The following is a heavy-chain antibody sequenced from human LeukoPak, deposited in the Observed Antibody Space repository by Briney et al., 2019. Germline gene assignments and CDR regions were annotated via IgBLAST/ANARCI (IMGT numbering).Heavy chain of an antibody. D-gene: IGHD1-1*01. CDR3: ARENGRPGLGY. CDR1: GGSFSGYY. J-gene: IGHJ4*02. CDR2: INHSGST. Sequence: PSETLSLTCAVYGGSFSGYYWSWIRQPPGKGLEWIGEINHSGSTNYNPSLKSRVTISVDTSKNQFSLKLSSVTAADTAVYYCARENGRPGLGYWGQGTLVTVSS. V-gene: IGHV4-34*01.